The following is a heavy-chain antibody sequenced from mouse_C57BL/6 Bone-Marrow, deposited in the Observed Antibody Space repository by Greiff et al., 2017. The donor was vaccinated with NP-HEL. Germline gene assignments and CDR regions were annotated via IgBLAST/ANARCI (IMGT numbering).Heavy chain of an antibody. CDR2: INPNNGGT. D-gene: IGHD2-1*01. J-gene: IGHJ2*01. Sequence: VQLQQSGPELVKPGASVKISCKASGYTFTDYYMNWVKQSHGKSLEWIGDINPNNGGTSYNQKFKGKATLTVDKSSSTAYMELRSLTSEDSAVYYCAGGNYFIFDYWGQGTTLTVSS. V-gene: IGHV1-26*01. CDR1: GYTFTDYY. CDR3: AGGNYFIFDY.